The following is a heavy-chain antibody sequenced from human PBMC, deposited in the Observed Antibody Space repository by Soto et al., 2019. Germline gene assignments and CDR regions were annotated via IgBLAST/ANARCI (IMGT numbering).Heavy chain of an antibody. J-gene: IGHJ4*02. CDR1: GFTFSTYF. D-gene: IGHD2-2*01. Sequence: GGSLRLSCAASGFTFSTYFMHWVRQAPGKGLEWVSAISGSGGSTYYADSVKGRFTISRDNSKNTLYLQMNSLRAEDTAVYYCAKDLDPAEYCISTSCYGNFDYWGQGTLVTVSS. CDR3: AKDLDPAEYCISTSCYGNFDY. V-gene: IGHV3-23*01. CDR2: ISGSGGST.